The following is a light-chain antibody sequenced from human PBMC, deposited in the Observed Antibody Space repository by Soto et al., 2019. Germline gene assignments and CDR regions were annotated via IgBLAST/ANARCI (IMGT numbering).Light chain of an antibody. CDR1: QSLLHSNGYIS. V-gene: IGKV2-28*01. J-gene: IGKJ2*01. CDR3: VQALLTLPYT. CDR2: MGS. Sequence: DIVITQSPLSLPVTPGEPASISCRSSQSLLHSNGYISLDRYLQRPGQSPQLLIHMGSTRASGGPARFSGSASGTEFTMKRSRVEAEDVGAYYYVQALLTLPYTLGQGTKSDIK.